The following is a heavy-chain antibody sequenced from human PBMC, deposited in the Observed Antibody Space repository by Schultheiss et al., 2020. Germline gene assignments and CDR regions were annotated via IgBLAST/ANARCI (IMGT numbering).Heavy chain of an antibody. CDR2: FDPEDGET. D-gene: IGHD6-13*01. Sequence: AAVKGSCKVSGYTLTELSMHWVRQAPGKGLEWMGGFDPEDGETIYAQKFQGRVTMTEDTSTDTAYMELSSLRSEDTAVYYCATGLVSWAGYSSSWYLPGGLYYYYGMDVWGQGTTVTVSS. CDR1: GYTLTELS. J-gene: IGHJ6*02. V-gene: IGHV1-24*01. CDR3: ATGLVSWAGYSSSWYLPGGLYYYYGMDV.